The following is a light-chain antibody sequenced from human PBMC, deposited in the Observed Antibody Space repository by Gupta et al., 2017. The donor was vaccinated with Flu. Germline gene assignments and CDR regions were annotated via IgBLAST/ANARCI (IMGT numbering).Light chain of an antibody. Sequence: EIVLTQSPDFQSVTPKEKVTITCRASQSICRSLHWYQQKPDQSPKLLIKFASQSFSGVPSRFSGSGSGTDFTLTISSLEVEDAATYYCHQSSSLPRTFGQGTKVEIK. CDR2: FAS. CDR3: HQSSSLPRT. CDR1: QSICRS. J-gene: IGKJ1*01. V-gene: IGKV6-21*01.